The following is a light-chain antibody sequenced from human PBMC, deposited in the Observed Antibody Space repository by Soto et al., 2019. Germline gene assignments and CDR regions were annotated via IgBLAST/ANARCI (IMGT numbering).Light chain of an antibody. Sequence: EIVLTQSPGTLSLSPGARGTLSCRASQSVGSNYLAWYQQKPGQAPRLLIYGASSRATGIPDRFSGSGSGTDFTLTISRLEPEDFAVYYCQQYGTSPQTFGQGTNLEIK. CDR1: QSVGSNY. J-gene: IGKJ2*01. CDR3: QQYGTSPQT. CDR2: GAS. V-gene: IGKV3-20*01.